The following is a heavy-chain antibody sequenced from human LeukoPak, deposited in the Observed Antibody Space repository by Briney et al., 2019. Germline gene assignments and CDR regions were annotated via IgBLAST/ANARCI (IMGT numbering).Heavy chain of an antibody. Sequence: SETLSLTCTVSGDSISSYYWSWIRQPPGKRLEWTGCISDSGSTNYNPSLKSRVTISVDTSKSQFSLKLSSVTAADTAVYYCARGRLLEWFDSWGQGTLVSVSS. D-gene: IGHD3-3*01. CDR1: GDSISSYY. CDR3: ARGRLLEWFDS. J-gene: IGHJ5*02. V-gene: IGHV4-59*01. CDR2: ISDSGST.